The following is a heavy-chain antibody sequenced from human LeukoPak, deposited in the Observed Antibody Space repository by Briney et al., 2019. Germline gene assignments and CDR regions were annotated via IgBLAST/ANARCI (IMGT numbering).Heavy chain of an antibody. Sequence: GGSLRLSCAAFGFTFSSYWMSWVRQAPGKGLEWVANIKQDGSEKYYVDSVKGRFTISRDNAKNSLYLQMNSLRAEDTAVYYCAGSGWSPNWFDPWGQGTLVTVSS. D-gene: IGHD6-19*01. CDR1: GFTFSSYW. CDR2: IKQDGSEK. CDR3: AGSGWSPNWFDP. V-gene: IGHV3-7*01. J-gene: IGHJ5*02.